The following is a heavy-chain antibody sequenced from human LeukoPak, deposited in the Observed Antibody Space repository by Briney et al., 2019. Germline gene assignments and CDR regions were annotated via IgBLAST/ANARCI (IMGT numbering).Heavy chain of an antibody. D-gene: IGHD3-10*01. CDR2: IIPIFGTA. J-gene: IGHJ3*02. Sequence: ASVKVSCKASGGTFSSYAISWVRQAPGQGLEWMGGIIPIFGTANYAQKFQGRVTMTTDTSTSTGHMELRSLRSDDTAVYYCVRDRGITKLWFKNAFDIWGQGTKVIVSA. CDR1: GGTFSSYA. V-gene: IGHV1-69*05. CDR3: VRDRGITKLWFKNAFDI.